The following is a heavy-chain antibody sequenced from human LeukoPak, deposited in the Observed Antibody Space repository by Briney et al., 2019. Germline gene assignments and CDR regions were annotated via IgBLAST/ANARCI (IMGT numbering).Heavy chain of an antibody. Sequence: PGGSLRLSCAASGFTFSSYWMSWVRQAPGKGLEWVANIKQDGSEKYYVDSVKGRFTISRDNAKNSLYLQMNSLRAEDTAVYYCARDRHYYGSGSYRFDIWGQGTMVTVSS. CDR3: ARDRHYYGSGSYRFDI. CDR1: GFTFSSYW. CDR2: IKQDGSEK. J-gene: IGHJ3*02. V-gene: IGHV3-7*01. D-gene: IGHD3-10*01.